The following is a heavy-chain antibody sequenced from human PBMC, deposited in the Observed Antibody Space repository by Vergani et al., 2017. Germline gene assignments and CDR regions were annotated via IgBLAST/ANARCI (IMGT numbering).Heavy chain of an antibody. V-gene: IGHV4-34*01. CDR2: INHSGST. Sequence: QVQLQQWGAGLLKPSETLSLTCAVYGGSFSGYYWSWIRQPPGKGLEWIGEINHSGSTYYNPSLKSLVTISVDTSKNQFSLKLSSVTAADTAVYYCARAVAAWRYFDLWGRGTLVTVSS. D-gene: IGHD2-15*01. CDR1: GGSFSGYY. J-gene: IGHJ2*01. CDR3: ARAVAAWRYFDL.